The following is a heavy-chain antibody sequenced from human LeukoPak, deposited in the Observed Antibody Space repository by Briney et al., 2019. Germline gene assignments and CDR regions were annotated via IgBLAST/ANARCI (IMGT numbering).Heavy chain of an antibody. V-gene: IGHV3-9*01. CDR3: ARDTGSPEYCSSTSCYYYYYGMDV. D-gene: IGHD2-2*01. J-gene: IGHJ6*02. CDR2: ISWNSGSI. CDR1: GFTFDDYA. Sequence: GVSLRRSCAASGFTFDDYAMHWVRQAPGKGLEWVSGISWNSGSIGYADSVKGRFTVSRDNAKNTLYLQVNNLRAEDTAVYYCARDTGSPEYCSSTSCYYYYYGMDVWGQGTTVTVSS.